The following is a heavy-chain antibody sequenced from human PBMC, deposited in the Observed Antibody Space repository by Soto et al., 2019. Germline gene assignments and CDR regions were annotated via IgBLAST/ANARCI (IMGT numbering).Heavy chain of an antibody. CDR3: ARDPKTSGGQHWAFNYFDS. CDR2: ISAYNGNT. Sequence: EASVKVSCKASGYTFTSYGISWVRQAPGQGREWMGWISAYNGNTNYAQKLQGRVTMTTDTSTSTAYMELRSLRPEDAAVYYCARDPKTSGGQHWAFNYFDSWGQGTLVTVSS. V-gene: IGHV1-18*04. CDR1: GYTFTSYG. J-gene: IGHJ4*02. D-gene: IGHD7-27*01.